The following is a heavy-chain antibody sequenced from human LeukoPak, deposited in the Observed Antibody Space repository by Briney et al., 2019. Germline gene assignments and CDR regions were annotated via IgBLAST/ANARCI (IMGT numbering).Heavy chain of an antibody. J-gene: IGHJ3*01. V-gene: IGHV3-23*01. CDR1: TSMFSSYA. Sequence: GGSLRLSCAASTSMFSSYAMIGVRQAPGKGLQWISTITGSGSRIYYADSVEGRFTLSRDNSKITLHLQMNSLGAEDTAVYSCAGGEGAAGIYDAFDFWGQGTLVTVSS. CDR3: AGGEGAAGIYDAFDF. CDR2: ITGSGSRI. D-gene: IGHD6-13*01.